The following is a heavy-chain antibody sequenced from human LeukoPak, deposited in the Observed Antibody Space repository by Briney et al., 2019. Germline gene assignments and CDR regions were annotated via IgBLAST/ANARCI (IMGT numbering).Heavy chain of an antibody. V-gene: IGHV4-34*01. Sequence: SETLSLTCAVYGGSFSGYYWSWIRQPPGKGLEWIGEINHSGSTNYNPSLKSRVTISVDTSKNQFSLKLSSVTAADTTVYYCARRHQWLVPGYWGQGTLVTVSS. CDR1: GGSFSGYY. CDR3: ARRHQWLVPGY. CDR2: INHSGST. D-gene: IGHD6-19*01. J-gene: IGHJ4*02.